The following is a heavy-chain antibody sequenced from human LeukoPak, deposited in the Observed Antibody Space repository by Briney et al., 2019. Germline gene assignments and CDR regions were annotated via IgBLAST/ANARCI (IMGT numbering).Heavy chain of an antibody. CDR1: GFTFNTFN. CDR3: ARALFNALDI. J-gene: IGHJ3*02. Sequence: QPGGSLRLSCAASGFTFNTFNMNWVRQAPGKGLEWVSLNGAGGGSTNYAHSVKGRFTISRDNSKNTLYLQMSGLRAEDTAVYYCARALFNALDIWGQGTMVTVSS. D-gene: IGHD3-10*02. V-gene: IGHV3-23*01. CDR2: NGAGGGST.